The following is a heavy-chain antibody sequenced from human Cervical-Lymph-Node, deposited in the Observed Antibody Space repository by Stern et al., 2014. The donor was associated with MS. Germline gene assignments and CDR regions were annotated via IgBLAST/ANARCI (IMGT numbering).Heavy chain of an antibody. V-gene: IGHV4-61*02. CDR1: GGSISSGSYY. CDR2: IYSTGST. D-gene: IGHD2-21*02. J-gene: IGHJ3*02. Sequence: VQLVESGPGLVKPSQTLSLTCTVSGGSISSGSYYWTWIRQPAGKGLEWIGHIYSTGSTKYNPSLKRRVTISGDTSKNQFSLKLGSVTAADTAVYYCARDPPLTLKGAFDIWGQGTMVTVSS. CDR3: ARDPPLTLKGAFDI.